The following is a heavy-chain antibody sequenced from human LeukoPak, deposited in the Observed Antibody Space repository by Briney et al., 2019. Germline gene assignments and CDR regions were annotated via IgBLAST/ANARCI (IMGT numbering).Heavy chain of an antibody. V-gene: IGHV1-2*02. D-gene: IGHD3-10*01. CDR3: ARGIVGYYGSGSYYWFDP. Sequence: GASVRVSCKASGYTFIDYFLHWVRQAPGQGLEWMGWINPNSGGTNYAQKFQGRVTMTRDTSISTVNMELSRLRSDDTAVYYCARGIVGYYGSGSYYWFDPWGQGTLVTVSS. J-gene: IGHJ5*02. CDR2: INPNSGGT. CDR1: GYTFIDYF.